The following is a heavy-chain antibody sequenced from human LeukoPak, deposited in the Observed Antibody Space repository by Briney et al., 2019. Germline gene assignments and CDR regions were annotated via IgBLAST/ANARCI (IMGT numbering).Heavy chain of an antibody. CDR2: INPNSGGT. D-gene: IGHD6-6*01. J-gene: IGHJ4*02. CDR1: GYTFTGYY. Sequence: ASVKVSCKASGYTFTGYYMHWVRQAPGQGLEWMGWINPNSGGTNYAQKFQGRVTMTRDTSISTAYMELSRLRSDDTAVYYCARDGEKYSSSCDYWGQGTPVTVSS. CDR3: ARDGEKYSSSCDY. V-gene: IGHV1-2*02.